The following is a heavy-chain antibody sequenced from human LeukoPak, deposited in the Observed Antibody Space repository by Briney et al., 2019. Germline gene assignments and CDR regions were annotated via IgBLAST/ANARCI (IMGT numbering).Heavy chain of an antibody. D-gene: IGHD6-19*01. V-gene: IGHV4-59*01. CDR2: IYYSGST. CDR3: ARERSSGWYSQNWFDP. Sequence: MASETLSLTCTVSGGSISSYYWNWIRQPPGKGLEWIGYIYYSGSTNYNPSLKSRVTISVDTSKNQFSLKLSSVTAADTAVYYCARERSSGWYSQNWFDPWGQGTLVTVSS. CDR1: GGSISSYY. J-gene: IGHJ5*02.